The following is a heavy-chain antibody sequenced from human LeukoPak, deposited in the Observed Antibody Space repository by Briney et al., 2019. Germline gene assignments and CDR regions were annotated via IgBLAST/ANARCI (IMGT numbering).Heavy chain of an antibody. CDR1: GGTFNSYA. J-gene: IGHJ4*02. Sequence: ASVKVSCKASGGTFNSYAISWVRQAPGQGLEWMGGIIPIFGTTNYARKFRGRVTLTADKSMRTAYMELSSLRSEDTAVYYCARGETATHYYYGSGSRELDYWGQGTLVTVSS. V-gene: IGHV1-69*06. CDR3: ARGETATHYYYGSGSRELDY. D-gene: IGHD3-10*01. CDR2: IIPIFGTT.